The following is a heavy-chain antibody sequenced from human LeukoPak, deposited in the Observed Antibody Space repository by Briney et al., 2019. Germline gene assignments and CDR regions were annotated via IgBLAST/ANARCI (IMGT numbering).Heavy chain of an antibody. CDR3: ARSGVGYFYDNTGYYPLDY. J-gene: IGHJ4*02. V-gene: IGHV1-18*01. D-gene: IGHD3-22*01. Sequence: ASVKVSCKASGYTFTNYGISWVRQAPGQGLEWRGWISAYTGNTNYAQNFQGRVTMTTDTSTSTAFMELRSLRSDDTAVYYCARSGVGYFYDNTGYYPLDYWGQGTLVTVSS. CDR2: ISAYTGNT. CDR1: GYTFTNYG.